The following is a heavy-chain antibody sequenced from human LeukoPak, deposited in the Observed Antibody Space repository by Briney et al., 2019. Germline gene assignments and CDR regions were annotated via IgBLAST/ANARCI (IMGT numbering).Heavy chain of an antibody. V-gene: IGHV1-18*01. Sequence: ASVKVSCKASGYTFTSYGISCVRQAPGQGLEWRGWISAYNGNTNYAQKLQGRVTLTTDTSTRTAYIELRSLRSDETAVYYCASGRRNAWEPRDYWGQGTLVTVSS. D-gene: IGHD1-1*01. CDR1: GYTFTSYG. J-gene: IGHJ4*02. CDR2: ISAYNGNT. CDR3: ASGRRNAWEPRDY.